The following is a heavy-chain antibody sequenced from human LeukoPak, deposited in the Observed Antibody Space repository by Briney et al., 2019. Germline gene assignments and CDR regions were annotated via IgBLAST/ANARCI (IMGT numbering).Heavy chain of an antibody. D-gene: IGHD3-9*01. J-gene: IGHJ3*02. CDR2: IYYSGSP. CDR1: GGSISSYY. Sequence: RPAETLSLTCTVSGGSISSYYWSWIRQPPGKVLEWIGYIYYSGSPNYNPSLNSRVTISLDTSRNQFSLKLSSVTAADTAVYYCARDGAVDILTGYGAFDMWGQGTMVTVSS. CDR3: ARDGAVDILTGYGAFDM. V-gene: IGHV4-59*01.